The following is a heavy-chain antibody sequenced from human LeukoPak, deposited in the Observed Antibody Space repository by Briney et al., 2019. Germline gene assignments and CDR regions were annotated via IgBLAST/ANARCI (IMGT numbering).Heavy chain of an antibody. J-gene: IGHJ4*02. Sequence: GRSLRLSCTTSGFTFGDDAMSWVRQAPGKGLEWVALISYDGSNKYYADSVKGRFTISRDSSKNTLYLQMNRLRPEDTALYYCTKDQATGGYGDYGPDFWGQGTLVTVSS. CDR3: TKDQATGGYGDYGPDF. CDR1: GFTFGDDA. V-gene: IGHV3-30*04. CDR2: ISYDGSNK. D-gene: IGHD4-17*01.